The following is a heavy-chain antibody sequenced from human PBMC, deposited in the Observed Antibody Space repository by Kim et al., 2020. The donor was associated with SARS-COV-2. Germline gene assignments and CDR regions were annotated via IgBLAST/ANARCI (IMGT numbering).Heavy chain of an antibody. Sequence: SETLSLTCAAYVGSFSGYHWTWIRQSPGKGLEWIGEINHSGATNYNPYLKSRVAISVDTSKNQFSLKVKSVTAADTAVYFCARGRAGVVPSPIMGLGPHYDYYALDFWGQGTRVSVS. J-gene: IGHJ6*02. CDR3: ARGRAGVVPSPIMGLGPHYDYYALDF. CDR2: INHSGAT. CDR1: VGSFSGYH. D-gene: IGHD3-3*01. V-gene: IGHV4-34*01.